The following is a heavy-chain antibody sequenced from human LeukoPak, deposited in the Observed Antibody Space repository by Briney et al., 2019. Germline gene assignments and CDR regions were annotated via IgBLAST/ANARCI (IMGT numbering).Heavy chain of an antibody. J-gene: IGHJ4*02. CDR3: AKDMQVMTTVTTGVWDY. V-gene: IGHV3-9*01. CDR1: GFTFDDYA. Sequence: PGGSLRLSCAASGFTFDDYAMHWVRQAPGKGLEWVSGISWNSGSIGYADSVKGRFTISRDNAKNSLYLQMNSLRAEDTALYYCAKDMQVMTTVTTGVWDYWGQGTLVTVSS. D-gene: IGHD4-17*01. CDR2: ISWNSGSI.